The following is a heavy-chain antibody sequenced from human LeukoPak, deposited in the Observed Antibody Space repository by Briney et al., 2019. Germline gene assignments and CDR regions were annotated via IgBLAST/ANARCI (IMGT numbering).Heavy chain of an antibody. CDR1: GTSLNSGDYY. V-gene: IGHV4-30-4*01. CDR3: ARGGRAAMVPFDY. J-gene: IGHJ4*02. CDR2: IYYSGST. D-gene: IGHD5-18*01. Sequence: SETLSLTCTVSGTSLNSGDYYWSWIRQPPGKGLECIGYIYYSGSTYYNPSLKSRLTISLHTSKNQLSLKLSSVTAADTAVYYCARGGRAAMVPFDYWGQGTLVTVSS.